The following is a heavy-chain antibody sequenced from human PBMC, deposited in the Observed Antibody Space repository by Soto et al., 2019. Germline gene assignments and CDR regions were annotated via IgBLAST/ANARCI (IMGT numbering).Heavy chain of an antibody. CDR1: GFTFRSFG. Sequence: QVQLVESGGGVIQPGTSLSLSCGSSGFTFRSFGMYWVRQAPGKGLEWGAVVSYDGNHKYYADSVKGRFTVSRDNAKNMLYLQMNSLRGEDTAVYYCAKDVVQQLVLNYGMDVWGQGTTVTVSS. J-gene: IGHJ6*02. CDR2: VSYDGNHK. D-gene: IGHD6-13*01. CDR3: AKDVVQQLVLNYGMDV. V-gene: IGHV3-30*18.